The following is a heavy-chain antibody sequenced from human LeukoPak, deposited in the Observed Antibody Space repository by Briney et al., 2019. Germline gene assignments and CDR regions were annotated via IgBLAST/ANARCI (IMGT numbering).Heavy chain of an antibody. CDR2: ISAYNGNT. V-gene: IGHV1-18*04. CDR3: ARPAGYSSSYPFDY. J-gene: IGHJ4*02. Sequence: GASVKVSCKASSYTFTSYGISWVRQAPGQGLEWMGWISAYNGNTNYAQKLQGRVTMTTDTSTSTAYMELRSLRSDDTAVYYCARPAGYSSSYPFDYWGQGTLVTVSS. CDR1: SYTFTSYG. D-gene: IGHD6-13*01.